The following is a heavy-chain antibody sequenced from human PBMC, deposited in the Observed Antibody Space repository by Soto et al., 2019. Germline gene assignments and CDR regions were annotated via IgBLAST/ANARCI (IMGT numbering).Heavy chain of an antibody. V-gene: IGHV3-74*01. CDR3: ARGGAMGVDY. Sequence: GGSLRLSCTASGVTFNTHWMHWVRQAPGKGLVWVSRIYFDGITTNYADSVKGRLTVSRDNAKNTVYLHVNTLRDEDTAVYYCARGGAMGVDYWGQGTLVTVSS. CDR1: GVTFNTHW. J-gene: IGHJ4*02. CDR2: IYFDGITT. D-gene: IGHD1-26*01.